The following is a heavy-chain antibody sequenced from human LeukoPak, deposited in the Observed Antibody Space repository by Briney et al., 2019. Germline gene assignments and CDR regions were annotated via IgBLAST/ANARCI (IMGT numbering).Heavy chain of an antibody. CDR3: ARDRCGVAGLGSMDV. CDR1: GYTFISYG. D-gene: IGHD3-3*01. CDR2: ISAYNGNT. Sequence: ASVKVSCKASGYTFISYGISWVRQAPGQGHEWMGWISAYNGNTNYAQNLQGRVTMTTDTSTSTAYMELRSLRSDDTAVYYCARDRCGVAGLGSMDVWGQGTTVTVSS. V-gene: IGHV1-18*01. J-gene: IGHJ6*02.